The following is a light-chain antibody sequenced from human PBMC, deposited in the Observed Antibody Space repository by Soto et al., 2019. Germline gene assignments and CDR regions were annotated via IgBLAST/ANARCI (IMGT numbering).Light chain of an antibody. CDR1: GSNIGANFD. CDR3: QSFDNTLSASI. Sequence: QSVLTQPPSLSGAPGQRVTISCSGSGSNIGANFDVHWYKQLPGTAPQVVIYGNSNRPSGVPDRFSGSKSGAYASLVITGLRADDEADYYCQSFDNTLSASIFGGGTKVTVL. V-gene: IGLV1-40*01. CDR2: GNS. J-gene: IGLJ2*01.